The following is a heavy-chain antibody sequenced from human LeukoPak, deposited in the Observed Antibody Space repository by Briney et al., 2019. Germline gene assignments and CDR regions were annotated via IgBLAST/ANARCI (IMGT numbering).Heavy chain of an antibody. Sequence: GASVKVSCKASGYTFTSYYMHWVRQAPGQGLEWMGIINPSGGSTSYAQKFQGRVTMTRDTSTSTVYMELSSLRSEDTAVYYCARELKWELLPHSPDGLGFDYWGQGTLVTVSS. J-gene: IGHJ4*02. D-gene: IGHD1-26*01. CDR1: GYTFTSYY. V-gene: IGHV1-46*01. CDR2: INPSGGST. CDR3: ARELKWELLPHSPDGLGFDY.